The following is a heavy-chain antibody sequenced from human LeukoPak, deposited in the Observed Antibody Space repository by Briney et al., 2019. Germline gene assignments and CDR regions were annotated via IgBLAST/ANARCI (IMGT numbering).Heavy chain of an antibody. D-gene: IGHD3-9*01. CDR1: GFTFSSYA. V-gene: IGHV3-23*01. CDR3: AKEGRYYVILTGYHPTELDY. Sequence: GGSLRLSCAASGFTFSSYAMSWVRQAPGKGLEWVSAISGSGGSTYYADSVKGRFTISRDNSKNTLYLQMNSLRAEDTAVYYCAKEGRYYVILTGYHPTELDYWGQGTLVTVSS. CDR2: ISGSGGST. J-gene: IGHJ4*02.